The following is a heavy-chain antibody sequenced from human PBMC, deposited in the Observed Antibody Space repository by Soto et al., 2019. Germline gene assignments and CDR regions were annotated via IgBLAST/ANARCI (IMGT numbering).Heavy chain of an antibody. V-gene: IGHV1-69*01. J-gene: IGHJ5*02. D-gene: IGHD2-15*01. Sequence: QAQLIQSGAEVKKPGSSVTVSCKASGGTFSTYDITWVRQAPGRGLEWMGGFIPMFNTANYAQKFQGRVTITADESTRTVYMELNSLRSEDTAVYYCTVQVDRPPVADWFDPWGQGTLVTVSS. CDR3: TVQVDRPPVADWFDP. CDR2: FIPMFNTA. CDR1: GGTFSTYD.